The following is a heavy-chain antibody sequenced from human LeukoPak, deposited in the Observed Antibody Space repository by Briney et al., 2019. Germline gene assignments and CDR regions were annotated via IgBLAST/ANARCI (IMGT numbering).Heavy chain of an antibody. J-gene: IGHJ2*01. CDR3: AKDLGMVWYFDL. CDR2: ISGSGGST. V-gene: IGHV3-23*01. CDR1: GFTFSSYA. D-gene: IGHD2-8*01. Sequence: PGGSLRLSCAASGFTFSSYAMSWVCQAPGKGLEWVSGISGSGGSTYYADSVKGRFTISRDNSKNTLYLQMNSLRVEDTAVYYCAKDLGMVWYFDLWGRGTLVTVSS.